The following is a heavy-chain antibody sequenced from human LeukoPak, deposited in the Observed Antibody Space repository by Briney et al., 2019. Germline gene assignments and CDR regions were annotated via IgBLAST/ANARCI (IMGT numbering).Heavy chain of an antibody. Sequence: TSVKVSCKASGFTFTSSAVQWVRQAPGQGLEWMGWINPNSGGTNYAQKFQGRVTMTRDTSISTAYMELSRLRSDDTAVYYCARDGSSWTTGYFDYWGQGTLVTVSS. J-gene: IGHJ4*02. D-gene: IGHD6-13*01. CDR3: ARDGSSWTTGYFDY. CDR2: INPNSGGT. CDR1: GFTFTSSA. V-gene: IGHV1-2*02.